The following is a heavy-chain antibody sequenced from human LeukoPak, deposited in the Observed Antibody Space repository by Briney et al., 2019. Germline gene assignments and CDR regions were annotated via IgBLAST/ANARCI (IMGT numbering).Heavy chain of an antibody. J-gene: IGHJ2*01. CDR1: GFTFSSYS. V-gene: IGHV3-48*01. CDR3: AGSDTIGYLPREWDYWYFDR. Sequence: PGGSLRLSCAASGFTFSSYSMTWVRQAPGKGLEWVSYISSSSSTIYYADSVKGRFTISRDNAKNSRYLQMNSLRAEDTAVYYCAGSDTIGYLPREWDYWYFDRWGRGTLVTVSS. D-gene: IGHD3-22*01. CDR2: ISSSSSTI.